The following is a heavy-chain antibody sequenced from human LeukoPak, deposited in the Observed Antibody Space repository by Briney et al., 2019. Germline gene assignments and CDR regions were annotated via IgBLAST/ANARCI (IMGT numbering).Heavy chain of an antibody. J-gene: IGHJ4*02. CDR1: GFTFSRYW. V-gene: IGHV3-74*01. D-gene: IGHD1-26*01. Sequence: PGGSLRLSCAASGFTFSRYWMQWVRQATGKGVVWVSRINSDGSSTNYADYVKGRFTISRYNAKNTLYLQMNSLRAEDTALYYCARATNRYIVGPDVDWGQGTLVTVSS. CDR3: ARATNRYIVGPDVD. CDR2: INSDGSST.